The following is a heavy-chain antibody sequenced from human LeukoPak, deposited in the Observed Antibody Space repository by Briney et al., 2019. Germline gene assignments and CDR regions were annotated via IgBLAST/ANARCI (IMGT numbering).Heavy chain of an antibody. Sequence: GASVKVSCKASGYTFTSYYMHWVRQAPGQGLEWMGIINPSGGSTSYAQKFQGRVTMTRDTSTSTVYMELSSLRSEDTAVYYCARATIVLVPAARRGVGPWFDPWGQGTLVTVSS. J-gene: IGHJ5*02. CDR2: INPSGGST. D-gene: IGHD2-2*01. CDR3: ARATIVLVPAARRGVGPWFDP. V-gene: IGHV1-46*01. CDR1: GYTFTSYY.